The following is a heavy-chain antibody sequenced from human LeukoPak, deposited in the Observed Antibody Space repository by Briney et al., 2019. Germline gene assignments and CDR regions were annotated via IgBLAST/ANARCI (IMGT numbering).Heavy chain of an antibody. CDR2: IYSGGST. D-gene: IGHD3-22*01. V-gene: IGHV3-66*01. J-gene: IGHJ3*02. CDR3: ARELGVGVIGDAFDI. Sequence: PGGSLRLSCAASGFTVSSNYMRWVRQAPGKGLEWVSTIYSGGSTYYAHSVKGRFTISKDNAKNTLYLQMNGLRAEDTAVYYCARELGVGVIGDAFDIWGQGTVVTVSS. CDR1: GFTVSSNY.